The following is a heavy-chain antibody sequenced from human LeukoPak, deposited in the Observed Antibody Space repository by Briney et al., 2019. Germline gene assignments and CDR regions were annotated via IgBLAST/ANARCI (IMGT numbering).Heavy chain of an antibody. CDR2: ISSNGGST. V-gene: IGHV3-64D*06. CDR3: VKLPYSDTSAYYVDY. J-gene: IGHJ4*02. Sequence: GGSLRLSCSASGFTFSTSAIHWVRQAPGKGLEYVSAISSNGGSTYCAGSVKGRFTISRDNSKNTLSLQMSSLRPEDTAVYYCVKLPYSDTSAYYVDYWGQGTLVTVSS. CDR1: GFTFSTSA. D-gene: IGHD3-22*01.